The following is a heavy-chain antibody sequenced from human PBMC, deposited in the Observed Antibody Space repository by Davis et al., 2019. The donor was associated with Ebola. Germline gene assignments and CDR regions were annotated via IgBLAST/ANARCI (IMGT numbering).Heavy chain of an antibody. D-gene: IGHD6-19*01. V-gene: IGHV1-18*01. CDR3: ARDSRQWLDNDY. Sequence: ASVKVSCKAFGHSFISYGITWVRQAPGQGLEWMGWISAYNGNTNYAQKLQGRVTMTTDTSTSTAYMELRSLRSDDTAVYYCARDSRQWLDNDYWGQGTLVTVSS. J-gene: IGHJ4*02. CDR2: ISAYNGNT. CDR1: GHSFISYG.